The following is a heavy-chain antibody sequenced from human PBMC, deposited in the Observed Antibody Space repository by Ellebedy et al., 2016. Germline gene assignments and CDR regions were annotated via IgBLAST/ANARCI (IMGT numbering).Heavy chain of an antibody. CDR1: GGSMRTYY. V-gene: IGHV4-59*01. CDR2: IHHVGST. D-gene: IGHD5-12*01. CDR3: ARDGDSGYDLEH. J-gene: IGHJ1*01. Sequence: GSLRLSCTVSGGSMRTYYWSWIRQRPGKGLEWIGFIHHVGSTNHNPSLRGRVTMSLDTSKKQFSLNMTSVTAADTGVYYCARDGDSGYDLEHWGQGTLVTVSS.